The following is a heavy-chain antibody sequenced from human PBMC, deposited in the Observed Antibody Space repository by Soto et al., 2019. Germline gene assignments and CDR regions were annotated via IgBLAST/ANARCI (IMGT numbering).Heavy chain of an antibody. CDR2: FDPEDGET. CDR3: ATDRTSDYGDYPHYFDY. D-gene: IGHD4-17*01. CDR1: GYTLTELS. V-gene: IGHV1-24*01. J-gene: IGHJ4*02. Sequence: ASVKVSCKVSGYTLTELSMHWVRQAPGKGLEWMGGFDPEDGETIYAQKFQGRVTMTEDTSTDTAYMELSSLRSEDTAVYYCATDRTSDYGDYPHYFDYWAQGTLVTVSS.